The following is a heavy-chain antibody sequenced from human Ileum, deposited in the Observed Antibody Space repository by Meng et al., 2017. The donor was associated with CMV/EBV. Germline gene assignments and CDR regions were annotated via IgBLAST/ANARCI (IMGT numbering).Heavy chain of an antibody. Sequence: ASGYNYDKDESHWGRQAAEKGLEWVGVINPSGKGKSYAQKLQGRVTMTRDRSTSTVYMELISLRSDDTAVYDCAYGVDVRGVIADYWGQGTLVTVSS. CDR1: GYNYDKDE. CDR3: AYGVDVRGVIADY. V-gene: IGHV1-46*02. J-gene: IGHJ4*02. CDR2: INPSGKGK. D-gene: IGHD3-10*01.